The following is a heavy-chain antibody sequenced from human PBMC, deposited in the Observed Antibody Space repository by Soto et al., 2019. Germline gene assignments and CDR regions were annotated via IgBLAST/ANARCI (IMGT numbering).Heavy chain of an antibody. CDR2: IYHSGST. CDR3: AREVGPGSYFSGYYYYGMDV. J-gene: IGHJ6*02. V-gene: IGHV4-4*02. CDR1: GGSISSSNW. Sequence: SETLSLTCAVSGGSISSSNWWSWVRQPPGKGLEWIGEIYHSGSTNYNPSLKSRVTISVDKSKNQFSLKLSSVTAADTAVYYCAREVGPGSYFSGYYYYGMDVWGQGTTVTVSS. D-gene: IGHD3-10*01.